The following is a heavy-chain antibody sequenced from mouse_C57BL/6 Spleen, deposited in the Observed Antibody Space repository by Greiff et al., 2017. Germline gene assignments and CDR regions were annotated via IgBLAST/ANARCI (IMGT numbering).Heavy chain of an antibody. J-gene: IGHJ2*01. CDR1: GYTFTDYY. V-gene: IGHV1-76*01. CDR3: ARAYDSHYFDY. Sequence: VQLQQSGAELVRPGASVKLSCKASGYTFTDYYINWVKQRPGQGLEWIARIYPGSGNTYYNEKFKGKATLTAEKSSSTAYMQLSSLTSEDSAVYFCARAYDSHYFDYWGQGTTLTVSS. D-gene: IGHD2-4*01. CDR2: IYPGSGNT.